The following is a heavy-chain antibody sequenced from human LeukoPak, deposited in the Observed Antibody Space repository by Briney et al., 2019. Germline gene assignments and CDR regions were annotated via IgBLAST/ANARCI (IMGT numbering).Heavy chain of an antibody. J-gene: IGHJ4*02. CDR1: GFTFSSYA. V-gene: IGHV3-64*01. CDR3: ARARRPYYYDSSGYYVLDY. Sequence: GGSLRLSCAASGFTFSSYAMHWVRQAPGEGLEYVSAISSNGGSTYYANSVKGRFTISRDNSKNTLYLQMGSLRAEDMAVYYCARARRPYYYDSSGYYVLDYWGQGTLVTVSS. D-gene: IGHD3-22*01. CDR2: ISSNGGST.